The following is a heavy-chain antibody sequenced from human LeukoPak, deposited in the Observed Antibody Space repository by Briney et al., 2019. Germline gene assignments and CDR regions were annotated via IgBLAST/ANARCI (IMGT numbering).Heavy chain of an antibody. CDR1: GGSISSYY. CDR2: IYYSGST. Sequence: SETLPLTCTVSGGSISSYYWSWNRQPPGKGLEWIGYIYYSGSTNYNPSLKSRVTISVDTSKNQFSLKLSSVTAADTAVYYCARVVTIFASGPFDPWGQGTLVTVSS. CDR3: ARVVTIFASGPFDP. J-gene: IGHJ5*02. V-gene: IGHV4-59*01. D-gene: IGHD3-3*01.